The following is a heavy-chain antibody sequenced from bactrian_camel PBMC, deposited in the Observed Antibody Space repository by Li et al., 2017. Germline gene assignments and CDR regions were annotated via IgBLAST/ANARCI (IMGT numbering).Heavy chain of an antibody. V-gene: IGHV3S53*01. D-gene: IGHD6*01. J-gene: IGHJ4*01. CDR2: IDHDGTT. CDR3: ATHSRRNFYKCDSWRQRGLDH. Sequence: HVQLVESGGGSVQAGGSLRLSCTAPGFSSKRCGMDWYRLREGKQREWVAVIDHDGTTRYPDSTKGRFTVYVNKTGDTVYPQMDNLKPEDTGTYVCATHSRRNFYKCDSWRQRGLDHWGQGTQVTVS. CDR1: GFSSKRCG.